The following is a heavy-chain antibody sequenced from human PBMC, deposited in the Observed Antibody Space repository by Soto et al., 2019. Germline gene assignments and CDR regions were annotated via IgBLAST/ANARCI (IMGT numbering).Heavy chain of an antibody. Sequence: GGSLRLSCAASGLTFSSYGMHWVRQAPGKGLEWVAVISYDGSNKYYADSVKGRFTISRDNSKNTLYLQMNSLRAEDTAVYYCAKDYDFWSGPYYMDVWGKGTTVTVSS. CDR2: ISYDGSNK. J-gene: IGHJ6*03. CDR3: AKDYDFWSGPYYMDV. V-gene: IGHV3-30*18. D-gene: IGHD3-3*01. CDR1: GLTFSSYG.